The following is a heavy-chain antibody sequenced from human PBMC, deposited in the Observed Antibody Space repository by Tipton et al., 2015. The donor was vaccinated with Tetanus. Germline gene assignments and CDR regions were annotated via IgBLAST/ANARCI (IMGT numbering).Heavy chain of an antibody. V-gene: IGHV4-61*08. CDR2: IYYSGST. D-gene: IGHD1-14*01. J-gene: IGHJ4*02. Sequence: TLSLTCTVSGGSLRSGDHYWSWIRQPPGKGLEWIGYIYYSGSTNYNPSLKSRVTISVDTSKNQSSLKLSSVTAADTAVYYCARGTGDYWGQGTLVTVSS. CDR1: GGSLRSGDHY. CDR3: ARGTGDY.